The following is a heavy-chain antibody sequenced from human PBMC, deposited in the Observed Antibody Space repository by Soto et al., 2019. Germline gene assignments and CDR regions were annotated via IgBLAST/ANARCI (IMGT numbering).Heavy chain of an antibody. CDR2: ITPFNGNT. J-gene: IGHJ4*02. CDR1: GNTFTYVY. V-gene: IGHV1-45*02. D-gene: IGHD3-22*01. Sequence: SVKVSCKGSGNTFTYVYLHWVRQAPGQALEWMGWITPFNGNTKYAQKFQDRVTFTGDTSLNTAHMELSSLRSDDTAMFYCASGRYDASGYFDYWGQGTLVTVSS. CDR3: ASGRYDASGYFDY.